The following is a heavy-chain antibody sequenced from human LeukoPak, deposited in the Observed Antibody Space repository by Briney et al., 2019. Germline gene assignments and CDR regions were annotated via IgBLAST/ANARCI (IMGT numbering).Heavy chain of an antibody. CDR2: ISSNGGST. D-gene: IGHD3-16*01. J-gene: IGHJ4*02. V-gene: IGHV3-64*04. CDR3: ARSHAGGVGF. Sequence: GGSLRLSCAASGFTFSSYAMHWVRQAPGKGLEYVSAISSNGGSTYYADSVKGRFTISRDNSKNTLYLQMNSLRAEDTAVYYCARSHAGGVGFWGQGTLVTVSS. CDR1: GFTFSSYA.